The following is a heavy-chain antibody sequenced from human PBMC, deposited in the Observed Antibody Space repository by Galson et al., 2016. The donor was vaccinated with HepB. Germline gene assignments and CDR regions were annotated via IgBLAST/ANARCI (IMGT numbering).Heavy chain of an antibody. D-gene: IGHD2-15*01. CDR3: ARGVTNWSPGYYFDS. Sequence: SLRLSCAASGLTVNSNYMNWVRQAPGKGLEWVSVIYSGGTTYYADSVKGRFTISRDNSKKTLYLQMNSLRAEDTAVYYCARGVTNWSPGYYFDSWGQGTLVTVSS. CDR2: IYSGGTT. J-gene: IGHJ4*02. CDR1: GLTVNSNY. V-gene: IGHV3-53*01.